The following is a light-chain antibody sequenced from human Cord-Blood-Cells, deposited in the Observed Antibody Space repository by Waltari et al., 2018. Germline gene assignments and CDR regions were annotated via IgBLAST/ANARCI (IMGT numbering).Light chain of an antibody. V-gene: IGKV1-39*01. CDR2: AAS. Sequence: IKMPKLPSPLSASVGDRVTTTCRASQSISSYLNWYQQKPGKAPKVLIYAASSLQSGVPSRFSGSGSGTDFTLTISSLQPEDFATYYCQQSYSTPYTFGQGTKLEIK. J-gene: IGKJ2*01. CDR3: QQSYSTPYT. CDR1: QSISSY.